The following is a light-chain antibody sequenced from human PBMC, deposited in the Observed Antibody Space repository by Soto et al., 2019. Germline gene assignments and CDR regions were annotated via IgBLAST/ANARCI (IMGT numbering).Light chain of an antibody. CDR1: SSDVGGYNY. J-gene: IGLJ1*01. CDR2: DVS. V-gene: IGLV2-14*01. Sequence: QSALTQPASMSGSPGQSITISCTGTSSDVGGYNYVSWYQQHPGKAPKLMIYDVSNRPSGVSNRFSGSKSGNTASLTISGLQAEDEADYYCSSYTSTYDFGTGTKVTVL. CDR3: SSYTSTYD.